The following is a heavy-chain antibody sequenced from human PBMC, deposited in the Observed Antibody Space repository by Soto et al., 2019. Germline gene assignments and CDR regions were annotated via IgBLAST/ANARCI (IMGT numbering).Heavy chain of an antibody. Sequence: SRPELGNPAQSLTLTCTFSGFSLSTTGVGVGWIRQPPGKALEWLALIYWDGGERYSPYLKSRLTITKDTSKSQVVLTMTNMDPVDTAVYYCAPQKGWFQSFDYSGQGTLVTVSS. V-gene: IGHV2-5*02. J-gene: IGHJ4*02. CDR1: GFSLSTTGVG. CDR3: APQKGWFQSFDY. D-gene: IGHD2-15*01. CDR2: IYWDGGE.